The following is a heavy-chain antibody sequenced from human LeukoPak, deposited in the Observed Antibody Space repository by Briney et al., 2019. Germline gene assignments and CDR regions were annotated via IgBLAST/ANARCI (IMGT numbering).Heavy chain of an antibody. D-gene: IGHD3-9*01. CDR2: IYYSGST. Sequence: PSETLSLTCTVSGGSISSGGYYWSWIRQHPGKGLEWIGYIYYSGSTYYNPSLKSRVTISVDTSKNQFSLKLSSVTAADTAVYYCARGYYDILTGYKYFDYWGQGTLVTVSS. J-gene: IGHJ4*02. CDR3: ARGYYDILTGYKYFDY. CDR1: GGSISSGGYY. V-gene: IGHV4-31*03.